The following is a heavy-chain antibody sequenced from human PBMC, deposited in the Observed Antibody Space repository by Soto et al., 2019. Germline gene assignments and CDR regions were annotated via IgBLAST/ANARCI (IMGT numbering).Heavy chain of an antibody. CDR1: GFTVSSNY. V-gene: IGHV3-53*01. CDR3: ARLNDYGDYYNWFDP. D-gene: IGHD4-17*01. J-gene: IGHJ5*02. Sequence: GGSLRLSCAASGFTVSSNYMSWVRQAPGKGLEWVSVIYSGGSTYYADSVKGRFTISRDNSKNTLYLQMNSLRAEDTAVYYCARLNDYGDYYNWFDPWGHGTLVTVSS. CDR2: IYSGGST.